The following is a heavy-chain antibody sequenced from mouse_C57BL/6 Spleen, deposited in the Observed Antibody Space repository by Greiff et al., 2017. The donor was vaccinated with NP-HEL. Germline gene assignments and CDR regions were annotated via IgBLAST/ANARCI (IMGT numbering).Heavy chain of an antibody. CDR2: IDPSDSYT. V-gene: IGHV1-50*01. CDR3: EREELSGREGLGC. D-gene: IGHD3-1*01. J-gene: IGHJ2*01. CDR1: GYTFTSYW. Sequence: QVQLQQPGAELVKPGASVKLSCKASGYTFTSYWMHWVKQRPGQGLEWIGEIDPSDSYTNYNQKFKGKATLTVDTSSSTAYMQLSSLTSEDSAVYYCEREELSGREGLGCWGKGTTVTVAT.